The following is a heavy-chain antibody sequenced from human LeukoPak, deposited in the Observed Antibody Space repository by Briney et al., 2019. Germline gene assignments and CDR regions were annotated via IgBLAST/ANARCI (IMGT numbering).Heavy chain of an antibody. V-gene: IGHV4-39*01. J-gene: IGHJ4*02. Sequence: PSETLSLTCTVSGGSISSSSYYWGWIRQPPGKGLEWIGSIYYSGSTYYNPSLKSRVTISVDTSKNQFSLKLSSVTAADTAVYYCASLITFGGVIVTPFDYWGQGTLVTVSS. CDR2: IYYSGST. CDR1: GGSISSSSYY. CDR3: ASLITFGGVIVTPFDY. D-gene: IGHD3-16*02.